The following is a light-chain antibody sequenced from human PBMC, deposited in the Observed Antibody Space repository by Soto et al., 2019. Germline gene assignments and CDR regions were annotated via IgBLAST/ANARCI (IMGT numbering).Light chain of an antibody. CDR3: SSYTSFTTLR. Sequence: QSALTQPASVSGSPGQSITISCTGTSSDIGGYNYVSWYQQPPGKAPKLMISNVSDRPSGVSTRFSGSKSANTASLTISGLQADDEAHYYCSSYTSFTTLRFGGGTKLTVL. J-gene: IGLJ2*01. CDR2: NVS. CDR1: SSDIGGYNY. V-gene: IGLV2-14*03.